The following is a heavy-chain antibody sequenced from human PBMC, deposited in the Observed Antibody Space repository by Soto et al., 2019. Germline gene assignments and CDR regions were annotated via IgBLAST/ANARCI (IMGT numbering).Heavy chain of an antibody. CDR2: IYYSGST. V-gene: IGHV4-59*06. Sequence: SETLSLTCTVSGGSISSYYWSWIRQHPGKGLEWIGYIYYSGSTYYNPSLKSRVTISVDTSKNQFSLKLSSVTAADTAVYYCARYSSSFSWFDPWGQGTLVTVSS. D-gene: IGHD6-6*01. CDR1: GGSISSYY. J-gene: IGHJ5*02. CDR3: ARYSSSFSWFDP.